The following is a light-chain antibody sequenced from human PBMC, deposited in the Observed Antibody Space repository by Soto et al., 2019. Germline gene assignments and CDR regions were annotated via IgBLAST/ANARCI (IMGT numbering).Light chain of an antibody. CDR1: QSISSN. J-gene: IGKJ3*01. Sequence: EIVMTQSPATLSVSPGERATLSCRASQSISSNLAWYQQKPGPAPRLLIYGASTRATGIPARFTGSGSGTECTLSISSLQSEDFAVYYWKQYHNGLRTFGPGTKVDIK. CDR2: GAS. CDR3: KQYHNGLRT. V-gene: IGKV3-15*01.